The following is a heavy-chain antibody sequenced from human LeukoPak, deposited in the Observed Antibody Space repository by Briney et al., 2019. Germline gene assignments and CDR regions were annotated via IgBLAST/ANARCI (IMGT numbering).Heavy chain of an antibody. V-gene: IGHV1-2*02. D-gene: IGHD3-22*01. CDR2: INPNSGGA. Sequence: ASVKVSGKASGYSFTDNYMHWARQAPGQGLEWMGWINPNSGGADYAQKFQGRVTMTRDTSITTAYMELSSLRSDDTAVYYCARETYYDRGNAFHIWGQGTMVTVSS. CDR3: ARETYYDRGNAFHI. J-gene: IGHJ3*02. CDR1: GYSFTDNY.